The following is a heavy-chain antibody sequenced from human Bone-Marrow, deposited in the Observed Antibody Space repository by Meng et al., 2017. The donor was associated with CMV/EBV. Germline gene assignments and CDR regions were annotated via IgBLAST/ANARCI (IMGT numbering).Heavy chain of an antibody. D-gene: IGHD2-2*01. V-gene: IGHV3-53*01. CDR3: ARDRLPAADYYYFGMDV. Sequence: GESLKISCAASGFTVSRHDMNWVRQAPGKGLEWVSVIYSGGSTYYADSVKGRFTISRDNPKNTLYLQMNGLRADDTAVYYCARDRLPAADYYYFGMDVWGQGTTVTVSS. J-gene: IGHJ6*02. CDR2: IYSGGST. CDR1: GFTVSRHD.